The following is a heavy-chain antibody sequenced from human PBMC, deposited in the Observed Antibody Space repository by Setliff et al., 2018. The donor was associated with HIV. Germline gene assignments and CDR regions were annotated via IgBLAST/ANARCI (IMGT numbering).Heavy chain of an antibody. D-gene: IGHD1-26*01. CDR3: ARAIGGSYYYYYYYMDV. J-gene: IGHJ6*03. CDR2: MTASGSTI. CDR1: GFTFSIYE. Sequence: GGSLRLSCAASGFTFSIYEMNWVRQAPGKGLEWVSYMTASGSTIYYADSVKGRFTVSRDNAKNSLYLQMNSLRAEDTAVYYCARAIGGSYYYYYYYMDVWGKGTTVTVSS. V-gene: IGHV3-48*03.